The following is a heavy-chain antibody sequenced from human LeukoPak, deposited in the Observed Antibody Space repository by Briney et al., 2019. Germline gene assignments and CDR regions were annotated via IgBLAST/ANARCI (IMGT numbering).Heavy chain of an antibody. CDR1: GFTFSNYG. CDR3: ARGNGIRPRWYFDY. J-gene: IGHJ4*02. CDR2: IGATGADT. V-gene: IGHV3-23*01. D-gene: IGHD1-1*01. Sequence: PGGSLRLSCAASGFTFSNYGMSWIRQAPGKGLEWVSGIGATGADTYFGDSVKGRSTISRDNSKKTLYLQVNSLRAEDTALYYCARGNGIRPRWYFDYWGQGTLVTVSS.